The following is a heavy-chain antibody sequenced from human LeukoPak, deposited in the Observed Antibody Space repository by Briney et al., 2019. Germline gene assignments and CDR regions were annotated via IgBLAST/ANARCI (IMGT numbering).Heavy chain of an antibody. Sequence: GGSLRLSCATSGFSFNNDWMDWVRQAPGKGLEWVANINQDGSEKNCLDSVKGRFTISRDNAQNSLYLQMNGLRVEDAAVYYCTRRLDEWGQGTLVTVSS. J-gene: IGHJ4*02. D-gene: IGHD3-16*01. CDR1: GFSFNNDW. CDR3: TRRLDE. V-gene: IGHV3-7*01. CDR2: INQDGSEK.